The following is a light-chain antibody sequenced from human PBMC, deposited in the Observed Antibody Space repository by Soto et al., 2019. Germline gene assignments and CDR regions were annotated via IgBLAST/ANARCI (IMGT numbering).Light chain of an antibody. CDR1: QSVSSD. CDR3: QQYTNWPLI. Sequence: IVMTHAPATLSVSAGERATLSFRARQSVSSDLAWYQQKPGQAPRLLIYAASTRATGIPARFSGSGSGTEFTLTISSLQSADFAVYYCQQYTNWPLIFGQGTRLEIK. J-gene: IGKJ5*01. CDR2: AAS. V-gene: IGKV3-15*01.